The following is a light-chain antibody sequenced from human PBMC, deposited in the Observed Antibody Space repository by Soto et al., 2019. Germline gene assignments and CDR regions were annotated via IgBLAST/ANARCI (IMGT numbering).Light chain of an antibody. CDR2: GAS. J-gene: IGKJ2*02. V-gene: IGKV3-20*01. Sequence: EIVLTQSPGTLSLSPGERATLSCRASQSVTSTYLAWYQQKPGQAPRLLIYGASSRATGIPDRFSGSGSGTDFTLTISRLEPEDFAVDYCQQYGSSVWWTFGKGPKLEIK. CDR3: QQYGSSVWWT. CDR1: QSVTSTY.